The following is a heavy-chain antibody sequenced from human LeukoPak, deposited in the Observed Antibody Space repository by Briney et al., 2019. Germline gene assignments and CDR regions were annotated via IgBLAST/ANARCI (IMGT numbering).Heavy chain of an antibody. J-gene: IGHJ3*02. V-gene: IGHV4-39*03. D-gene: IGHD2-15*01. Sequence: SETLSLTCTVSGGSISSSSYYWGWIRQPPGKGLEWIGSIYYSGSTYYNPSLKSRVTISVDTSKNQFSLKLSSVTAADTAVYYSQVRVEYLRVVPQKYCSGGSWHGAFDIWGQGTMVTVSS. CDR3: QVRVEYLRVVPQKYCSGGSWHGAFDI. CDR2: IYYSGST. CDR1: GGSISSSSYY.